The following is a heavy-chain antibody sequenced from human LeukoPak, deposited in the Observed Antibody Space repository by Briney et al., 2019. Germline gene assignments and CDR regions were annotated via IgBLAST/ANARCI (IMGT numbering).Heavy chain of an antibody. CDR3: AELGITMIGGV. D-gene: IGHD3-10*02. J-gene: IGHJ6*04. V-gene: IGHV3-23*01. CDR2: ISANGSIT. Sequence: GGTLRLSCAASGFTFSAYGMSWVRQAPGQGLEWVSGISANGSITFYARSVRGRFTISRDNPQNTLYLQMNSLRAEDTAVYYCAELGITMIGGVWGKGTTVTISS. CDR1: GFTFSAYG.